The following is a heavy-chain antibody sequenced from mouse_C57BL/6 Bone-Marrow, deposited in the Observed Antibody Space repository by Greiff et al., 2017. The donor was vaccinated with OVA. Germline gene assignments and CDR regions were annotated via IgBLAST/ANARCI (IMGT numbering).Heavy chain of an antibody. CDR2: IRNKANNHAT. CDR1: GFTFSDAW. D-gene: IGHD1-2*01. V-gene: IGHV6-6*01. J-gene: IGHJ4*01. CDR3: TRRGTTAYYYAMDY. Sequence: EVQVVESGGGLVQPGGSMKLSCAASGFTFSDAWMDWVRQSPEKGLEWVAEIRNKANNHATYYAESVKGRFTISRDDSKSSVYLQMNSLRAEDTGIYYCTRRGTTAYYYAMDYWGQGTSVTVSS.